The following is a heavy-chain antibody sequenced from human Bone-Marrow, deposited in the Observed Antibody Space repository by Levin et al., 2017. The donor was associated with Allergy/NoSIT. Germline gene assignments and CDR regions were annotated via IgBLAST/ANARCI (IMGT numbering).Heavy chain of an antibody. D-gene: IGHD2-2*02. CDR3: ARRDCSSTSCYNWDDAFDI. CDR2: IYPGDSDT. CDR1: GYSFTSYW. V-gene: IGHV5-51*01. J-gene: IGHJ3*02. Sequence: GESLKISCKGSGYSFTSYWIGWVRQMPGKGLEWMGIIYPGDSDTRYSPSFQGQVTISADKSISTAYLQWSSLKASDTAMYYCARRDCSSTSCYNWDDAFDIWGQGTMVTVSS.